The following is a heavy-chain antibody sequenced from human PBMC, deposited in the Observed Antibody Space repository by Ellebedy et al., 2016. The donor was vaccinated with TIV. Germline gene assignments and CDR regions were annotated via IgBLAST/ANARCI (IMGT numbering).Heavy chain of an antibody. CDR3: ARERGFVVVTGMYNDDAFDF. J-gene: IGHJ3*01. V-gene: IGHV3-74*01. CDR1: GFTFSSYW. D-gene: IGHD2-21*02. CDR2: INPDGSST. Sequence: GGSLRLSXAASGFTFSSYWMHWVRQAPGKGLVWVSRINPDGSSTSYADSVKGRFTISRDNAKNTLYLQMNSLRAEDTAVYYCARERGFVVVTGMYNDDAFDFWGQGTMVTVSS.